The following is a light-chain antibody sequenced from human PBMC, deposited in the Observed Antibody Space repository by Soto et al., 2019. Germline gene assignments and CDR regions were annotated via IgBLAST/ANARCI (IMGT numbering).Light chain of an antibody. CDR3: QSYDGSLRGV. V-gene: IGLV1-40*01. Sequence: QSVLTQPPSVSGAPGQRVTISCTGSSSNIGAGYDVHWYQQLPGTAPKLLIYGNSNRPSGVPDRFSGSKSGTSASLAITGLQAEDEADYYCQSYDGSLRGVFGGGTQLTVL. CDR2: GNS. J-gene: IGLJ3*02. CDR1: SSNIGAGYD.